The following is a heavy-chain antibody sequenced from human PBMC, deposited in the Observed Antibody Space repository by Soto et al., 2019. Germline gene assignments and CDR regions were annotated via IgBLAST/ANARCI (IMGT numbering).Heavy chain of an antibody. V-gene: IGHV3-9*01. CDR2: ISWNSGSI. Sequence: EVQLVESGGGLVQPGRSLRLSCAASGFTFDDHAMHWVRQAQGKGLEWVSGISWNSGSIGYADSVKGRFTISRDNAKNSLYLQMNSLRAEDTALYYCAKDKTLSGWYAFDYWGQGTLVTVSS. CDR1: GFTFDDHA. CDR3: AKDKTLSGWYAFDY. D-gene: IGHD6-19*01. J-gene: IGHJ4*02.